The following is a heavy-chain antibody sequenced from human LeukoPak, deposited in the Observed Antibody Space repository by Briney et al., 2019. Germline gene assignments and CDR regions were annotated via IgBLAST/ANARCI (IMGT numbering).Heavy chain of an antibody. CDR2: INHSGST. CDR3: AGEFTTVQDAFDI. V-gene: IGHV4-34*01. D-gene: IGHD4-17*01. Sequence: PSETLSLTCAVYGGSFSGYYWSWIRQPPGKGLEWIGEINHSGSTNYNPSLKSRVTISVDTSKNQFSLKLSSVTAADTAVYYCAGEFTTVQDAFDIWGLGTMVTVSS. CDR1: GGSFSGYY. J-gene: IGHJ3*02.